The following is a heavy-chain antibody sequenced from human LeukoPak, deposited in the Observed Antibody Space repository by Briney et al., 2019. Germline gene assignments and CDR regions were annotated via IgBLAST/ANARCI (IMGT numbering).Heavy chain of an antibody. Sequence: GGSLRLSCTAFGITFGDYAMSWVRQAPGKGLEWVGFIRSKAYGGTTEYAASVKGRFTISRDDSKSIAYLQMNSLKTEDTAVYYCTSGYCSGGSCYYFGDVWGQGTTVTVSS. CDR1: GITFGDYA. V-gene: IGHV3-49*04. CDR3: TSGYCSGGSCYYFGDV. CDR2: IRSKAYGGTT. J-gene: IGHJ6*02. D-gene: IGHD2-15*01.